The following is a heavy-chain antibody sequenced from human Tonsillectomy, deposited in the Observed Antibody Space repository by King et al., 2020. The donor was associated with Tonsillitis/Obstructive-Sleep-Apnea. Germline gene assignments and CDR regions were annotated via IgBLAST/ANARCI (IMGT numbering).Heavy chain of an antibody. V-gene: IGHV3-15*01. CDR2: IKSKIKGQTI. CDR3: NADYSGSDDAIDF. Sequence: VQLVESGGGLVEPGGSLRLSCAASGFTFRDAYMGWVRQAPGKGLEWVGQIKSKIKGQTIDYTAPVKGRFAISRDDSKNKLYLQMNSLKTEDTGVYYCNADYSGSDDAIDFWGHGTMVTVSS. J-gene: IGHJ3*01. CDR1: GFTFRDAY. D-gene: IGHD4-23*01.